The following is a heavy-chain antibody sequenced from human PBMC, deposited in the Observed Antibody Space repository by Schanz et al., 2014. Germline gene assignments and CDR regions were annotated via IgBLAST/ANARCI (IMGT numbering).Heavy chain of an antibody. CDR2: IKEDGSVK. Sequence: EVQLVESGGGLVQPGGSLRLSCAVSGFIVRSNYMTWVRQAPGKGLEWVANIKEDGSVKDYVDSVKGRFTISRDNAKKSLFLQMNSLRAEDTAVYDWLAPDYGMDVWGQGTTVTVSS. J-gene: IGHJ6*02. D-gene: IGHD6-13*01. CDR1: GFIVRSNY. V-gene: IGHV3-7*01. CDR3: LAPDYGMDV.